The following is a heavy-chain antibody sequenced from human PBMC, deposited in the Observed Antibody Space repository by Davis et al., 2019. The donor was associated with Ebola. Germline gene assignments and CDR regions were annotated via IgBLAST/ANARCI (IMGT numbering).Heavy chain of an antibody. D-gene: IGHD6-13*01. V-gene: IGHV3-33*08. CDR3: ARDGESSSWYGGFDY. CDR2: IWYDGSNK. J-gene: IGHJ4*02. CDR1: GFTFSSFW. Sequence: GESLKISCAASGFTFSSFWMHWVRQAPGKGLEWVAVIWYDGSNKYYADSVKGRFTISRDNSKNTLYLQMNSLRAEDTAVYYCARDGESSSWYGGFDYWGQGTLVTVSS.